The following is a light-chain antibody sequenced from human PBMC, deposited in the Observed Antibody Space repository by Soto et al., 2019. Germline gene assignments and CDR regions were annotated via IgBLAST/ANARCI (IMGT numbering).Light chain of an antibody. CDR3: SSYAGSHNLV. V-gene: IGLV2-8*01. CDR1: SSDVGGYNY. CDR2: DVS. Sequence: QSALTQPPSASGSPGQSVTISCTGTSSDVGGYNYVSWYQQHPGKAPKLLIYDVSKRPSGVPDRFSGSKSGTTASLTVSGLQAEDEADYYCSSYAGSHNLVFGGGTKVTVL. J-gene: IGLJ2*01.